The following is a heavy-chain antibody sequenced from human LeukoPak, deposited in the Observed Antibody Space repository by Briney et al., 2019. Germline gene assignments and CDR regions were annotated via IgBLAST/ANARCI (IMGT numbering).Heavy chain of an antibody. CDR1: GFTFSSYG. J-gene: IGHJ4*02. Sequence: PRGSLRLSCAASGFTFSSYGMHWVRQAPGKGLEWVAFIRYDGSNKYYADSVKGRSTISRDNSKNTLYLQMNSLRAEDTAVYYCAKDKGHTVATIMGVGDYWGQGTLVTVSS. CDR3: AKDKGHTVATIMGVGDY. D-gene: IGHD5-12*01. CDR2: IRYDGSNK. V-gene: IGHV3-30*02.